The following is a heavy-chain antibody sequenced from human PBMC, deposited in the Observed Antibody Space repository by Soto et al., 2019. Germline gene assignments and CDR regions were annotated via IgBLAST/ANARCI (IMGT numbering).Heavy chain of an antibody. Sequence: QVQLVQSGAEVKKPGSSVKVSCKASGGTFSSYAISWVRQAPGQGLEWMGGIIPIFGTANYAQKFQGRVTITADEYASTAYMELSSLRSEDTAVYYCARDSGMYYYDSSGYDDAFDIWGQGTMVTVSS. CDR1: GGTFSSYA. V-gene: IGHV1-69*01. CDR3: ARDSGMYYYDSSGYDDAFDI. D-gene: IGHD3-22*01. J-gene: IGHJ3*02. CDR2: IIPIFGTA.